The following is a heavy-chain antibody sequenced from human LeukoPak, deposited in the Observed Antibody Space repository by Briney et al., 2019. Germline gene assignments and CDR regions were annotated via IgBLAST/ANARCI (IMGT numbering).Heavy chain of an antibody. D-gene: IGHD3-10*01. CDR1: GGTFSSYA. CDR3: ARHPTFYYGSGSYSSHYYYMDV. CDR2: IIPIFGTA. V-gene: IGHV1-69*05. J-gene: IGHJ6*03. Sequence: GSSVKVSCKASGGTFSSYAISWVRQAPGQGLEWMGGIIPIFGTANYAQKFQGRVTITTDESTSTAYMELSSLRSEDTAVYYCARHPTFYYGSGSYSSHYYYMDVWGKGTTVTVSS.